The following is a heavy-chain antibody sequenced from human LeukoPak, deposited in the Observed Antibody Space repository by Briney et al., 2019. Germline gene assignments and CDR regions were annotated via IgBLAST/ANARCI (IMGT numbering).Heavy chain of an antibody. Sequence: PSETLSLTCTVSGGSINSYYWSWVRQPPGKGLEWMGNVYYSGSTKYTPSLKSRVTISVDTSKNQFSLKLSSVTAADTAMYYCARDRIAGGMDVWGQGTTVTVSS. V-gene: IGHV4-59*01. J-gene: IGHJ6*02. D-gene: IGHD6-13*01. CDR2: VYYSGST. CDR3: ARDRIAGGMDV. CDR1: GGSINSYY.